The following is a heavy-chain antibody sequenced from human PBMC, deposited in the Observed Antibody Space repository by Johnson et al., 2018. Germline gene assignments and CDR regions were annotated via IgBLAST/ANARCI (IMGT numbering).Heavy chain of an antibody. V-gene: IGHV1-69*01. CDR2: IMPIFGTT. CDR1: GGTFSSYA. J-gene: IGHJ1*01. CDR3: ARARYDTSGYSIQH. D-gene: IGHD3-22*01. Sequence: QVQLVQSGAEAKKPGSSXKVSCKASGGTFSSYAISWVRQAPGQGLEWMGGIMPIFGTTKYAQKFQGRVTITADASTITASMELSSLRSEDTAIYYCARARYDTSGYSIQHWGQGTLVTVSS.